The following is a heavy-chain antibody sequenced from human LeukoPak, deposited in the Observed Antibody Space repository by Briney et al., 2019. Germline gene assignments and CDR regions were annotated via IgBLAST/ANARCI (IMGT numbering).Heavy chain of an antibody. CDR3: AKEADSGDYWAAKVDDAFDI. CDR1: GFTVSSNY. J-gene: IGHJ3*02. Sequence: GGSLRLSCAASGFTVSSNYMRWVRQAPGKGLEWVSAISGSGCSTYYADSVKGRFTISRDNSKNTLYLQMNSLRAEDTAVYYCAKEADSGDYWAAKVDDAFDIWGQGTMVTVSS. V-gene: IGHV3-23*01. D-gene: IGHD4-17*01. CDR2: ISGSGCST.